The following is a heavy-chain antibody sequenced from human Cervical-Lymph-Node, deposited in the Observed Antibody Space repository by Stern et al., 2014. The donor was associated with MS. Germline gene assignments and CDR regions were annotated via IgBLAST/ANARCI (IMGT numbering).Heavy chain of an antibody. CDR2: IHSSGVT. D-gene: IGHD3-3*01. V-gene: IGHV4-31*03. Sequence: QVQLQESGPGLVKPSQTLSLTCTVSGGSINSGRYYWSWIRQHPGKGLEWIGYIHSSGVTYYNPSLKTRVAISIDTSKNQFSLNLSSVTADDTAVYYCARDRITVFGVGFDPWGQGSLVTVSS. CDR1: GGSINSGRYY. CDR3: ARDRITVFGVGFDP. J-gene: IGHJ5*02.